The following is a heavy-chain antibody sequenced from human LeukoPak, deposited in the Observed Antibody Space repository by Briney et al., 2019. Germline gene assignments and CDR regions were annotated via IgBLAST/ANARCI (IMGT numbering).Heavy chain of an antibody. V-gene: IGHV4-4*07. D-gene: IGHD3-10*01. CDR3: AREISGTYYNPLGYMDV. CDR2: IFTSGIA. J-gene: IGHJ6*03. CDR1: GGSIGIYY. Sequence: SETLSLTCTVSGGSIGIYYWNWIRQPAGKGLEWIGRIFTSGIANCNPSLKSRVTMSVDTSKNQFSLNLSPVTAADTAVYYCAREISGTYYNPLGYMDVWGKGTTVTVSS.